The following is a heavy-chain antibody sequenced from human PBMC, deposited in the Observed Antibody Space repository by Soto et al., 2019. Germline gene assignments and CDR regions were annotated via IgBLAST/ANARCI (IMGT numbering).Heavy chain of an antibody. D-gene: IGHD3-22*01. CDR3: ARADKTYYYDSSPVY. CDR2: IIPIFGTA. J-gene: IGHJ4*02. Sequence: GASVKVSCKASGGTFSSYAISWVRQAPGQGLEWMGGIIPIFGTANYAQKFQGRVTITADESTSTAYMELSSLRSEDTAVYYCARADKTYYYDSSPVYWGQGALVTVSS. V-gene: IGHV1-69*13. CDR1: GGTFSSYA.